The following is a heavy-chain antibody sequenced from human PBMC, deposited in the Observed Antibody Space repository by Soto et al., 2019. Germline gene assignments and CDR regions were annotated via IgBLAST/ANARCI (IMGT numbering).Heavy chain of an antibody. CDR1: GFTFSSYA. CDR3: ASIQTFYSSSWYGMLNYYYYYGMDV. Sequence: PGGSLRLSCAASGFTFSSYAMSWVRQAPGKGLEWVSAISGSGGSTYYADSVKGRFTISRDNSKNTLYLQMNSLRAEDTAVYYCASIQTFYSSSWYGMLNYYYYYGMDVWGQGTTVTVSS. V-gene: IGHV3-23*01. CDR2: ISGSGGST. J-gene: IGHJ6*02. D-gene: IGHD6-13*01.